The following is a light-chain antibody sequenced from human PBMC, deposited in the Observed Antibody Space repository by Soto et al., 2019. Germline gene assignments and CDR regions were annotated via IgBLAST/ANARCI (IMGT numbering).Light chain of an antibody. CDR1: QSVTAR. CDR2: DAS. V-gene: IGKV1-5*01. J-gene: IGKJ4*01. CDR3: QQYNSFSLT. Sequence: DIQLTQSPSTLSASVADRVTITCRASQSVTARLAWYQQKPGKAPKLLIYDASILERGVPSRFSGSGSGTEFTPTISGLQPDDFATYYCQQYNSFSLTFGGGTKVEIK.